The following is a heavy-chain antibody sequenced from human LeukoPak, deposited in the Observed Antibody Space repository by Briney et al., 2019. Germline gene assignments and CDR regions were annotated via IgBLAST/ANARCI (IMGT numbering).Heavy chain of an antibody. CDR3: ATDAPFAYDFWSGYPNLYCGMDV. D-gene: IGHD3-3*01. J-gene: IGHJ6*02. V-gene: IGHV1-18*01. CDR2: ISAYIGNA. Sequence: AAVKVSCEASGYTFTSYGISCGRQAPGQGREWRGWISAYIGNANYTQKLQGRVTPTTDTSTSTAYMGQRSLRSDDTTVYYCATDAPFAYDFWSGYPNLYCGMDVWGQGTTVTVSS. CDR1: GYTFTSYG.